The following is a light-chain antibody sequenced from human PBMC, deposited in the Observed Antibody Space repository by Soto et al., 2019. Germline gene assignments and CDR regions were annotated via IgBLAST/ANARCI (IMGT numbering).Light chain of an antibody. Sequence: QSVLTQPASVSGSPGQSIAISCTGTSSDVGGYNYVSWCQQHPGKAPKLMIHEVSNRPSGISDRFSGSKSGNTASLTISGLQADDEADYYCSSHTSYSTRVFGTGTKLTVL. CDR1: SSDVGGYNY. CDR2: EVS. CDR3: SSHTSYSTRV. J-gene: IGLJ1*01. V-gene: IGLV2-14*01.